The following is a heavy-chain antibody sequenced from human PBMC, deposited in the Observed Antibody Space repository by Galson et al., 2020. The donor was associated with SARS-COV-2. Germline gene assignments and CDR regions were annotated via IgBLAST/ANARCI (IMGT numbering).Heavy chain of an antibody. CDR3: AKEGPNYDFWSGSSWSTDY. J-gene: IGHJ4*02. CDR2: ISYDGAEK. CDR1: GSTFSRYA. Sequence: SCAASGSTFSRYAMHWVRQAPGKGREWVAGISYDGAEKSYADSVKGRFTISRDNSKNTLYLQMNRLRREDTAVYYCAKEGPNYDFWSGSSWSTDYWGQGTLVTVSS. D-gene: IGHD3-3*01. V-gene: IGHV3-30*04.